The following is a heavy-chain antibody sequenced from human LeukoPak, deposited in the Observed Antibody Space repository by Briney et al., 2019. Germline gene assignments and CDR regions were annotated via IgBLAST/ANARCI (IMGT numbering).Heavy chain of an antibody. CDR3: ARESEGYDSTSFDY. CDR2: IYYSGST. Sequence: SETLSLTCTVSGGSISSSSYYWGWIRQPPGKGLEWIGSIYYSGSTYYNPSLKSRVTISVDKSKNQFSLKLSSVTAADTAVYYCARESEGYDSTSFDYWGQGTLVTVSS. J-gene: IGHJ4*02. CDR1: GGSISSSSYY. V-gene: IGHV4-39*07. D-gene: IGHD3-22*01.